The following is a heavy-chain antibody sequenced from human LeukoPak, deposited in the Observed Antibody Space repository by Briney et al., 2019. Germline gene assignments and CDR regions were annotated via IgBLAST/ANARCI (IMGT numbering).Heavy chain of an antibody. J-gene: IGHJ6*02. Sequence: GGSLRLSCAASGFTFSSYAMSWVRQAPGKGLEWVSAISGSGGSTYYADSVKGRFTISRDNSKNTLYLQMNSLRAEDTAVYYCAARSGRYCSGGSGYRSDYYGMDVWGQGTTVTVSS. CDR1: GFTFSSYA. D-gene: IGHD2-15*01. CDR3: AARSGRYCSGGSGYRSDYYGMDV. V-gene: IGHV3-23*01. CDR2: ISGSGGST.